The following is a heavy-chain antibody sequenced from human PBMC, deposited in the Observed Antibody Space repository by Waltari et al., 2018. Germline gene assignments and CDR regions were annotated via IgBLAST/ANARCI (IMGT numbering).Heavy chain of an antibody. J-gene: IGHJ3*02. V-gene: IGHV3-7*01. D-gene: IGHD6-13*01. Sequence: EERLIQSGGGLVQPGGSLRLSCVASGFIFSDYWMSWVRQTPERGLEWVANINQDGSERHYLDSVNGRFFIYRNQAKNSVYLQMNSLRSEDTGVYYCARSIALSIWGQGTVVVVSS. CDR3: ARSIALSI. CDR1: GFIFSDYW. CDR2: INQDGSER.